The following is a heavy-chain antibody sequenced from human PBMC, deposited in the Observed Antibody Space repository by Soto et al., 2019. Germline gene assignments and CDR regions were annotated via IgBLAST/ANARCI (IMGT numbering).Heavy chain of an antibody. CDR3: SSQAVVAATNNCFDP. J-gene: IGHJ5*02. CDR2: TDISGST. D-gene: IGHD2-15*01. Sequence: SETLSLPCTLSGSSISSGGYYRGSLRQHPGKGLGGIGYTDISGSTYYNPALKSGVGISVVTSKNHFSLKLISVNAADTAVYYFSSQAVVAATNNCFDPWGEGTLVT. V-gene: IGHV4-31*03. CDR1: GSSISSGGYY.